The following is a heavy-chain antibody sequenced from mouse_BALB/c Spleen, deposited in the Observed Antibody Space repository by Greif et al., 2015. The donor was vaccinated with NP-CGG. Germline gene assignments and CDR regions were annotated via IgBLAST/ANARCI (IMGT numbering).Heavy chain of an antibody. CDR1: GYAFTNYL. CDR3: AREGDYGFAY. CDR2: INPGSGGT. J-gene: IGHJ3*01. V-gene: IGHV1-54*01. D-gene: IGHD2-4*01. Sequence: VKLMESGAELVRPGTSVKVSCKASGYAFTNYLIEWVKQRPGQGLEWIGVINPGSGGTNYNEKFKGKATLTADKSSSTDYMQLSSLTSDDSAVYFCAREGDYGFAYWGQGTLVAVSA.